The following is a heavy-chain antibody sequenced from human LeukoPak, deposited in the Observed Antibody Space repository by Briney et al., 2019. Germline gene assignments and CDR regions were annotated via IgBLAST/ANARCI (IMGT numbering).Heavy chain of an antibody. CDR2: INPNSGGT. J-gene: IGHJ4*02. Sequence: ASVKVSCKASGYTFSGYYMHWVRQAPGQGLEWMGWINPNSGGTNYAQKFQGRVTMTRDTSISTAYMELSRLRSDDTAVYYCARDSAPGDTYGLLGIDSWGQGTLVTVSS. D-gene: IGHD5-18*01. V-gene: IGHV1-2*02. CDR3: ARDSAPGDTYGLLGIDS. CDR1: GYTFSGYY.